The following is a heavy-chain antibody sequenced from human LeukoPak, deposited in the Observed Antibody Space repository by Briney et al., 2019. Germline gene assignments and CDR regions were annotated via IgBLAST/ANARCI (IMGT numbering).Heavy chain of an antibody. CDR3: ARAAANFNWFDP. D-gene: IGHD1-1*01. Sequence: PSETLSLTCAVYGGSFSDYYWSWIRQPPGKGLEWIGEINHSGSTNYNPSLKSRVTVSVDTSKNQLSLKVSSVTAADTAVYYCARAAANFNWFDPWGQGTLVTVSS. J-gene: IGHJ5*02. V-gene: IGHV4-34*01. CDR1: GGSFSDYY. CDR2: INHSGST.